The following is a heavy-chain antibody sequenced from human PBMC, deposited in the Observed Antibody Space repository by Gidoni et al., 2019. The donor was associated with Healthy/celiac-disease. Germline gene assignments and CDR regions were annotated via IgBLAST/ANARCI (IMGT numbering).Heavy chain of an antibody. Sequence: EVQLLESGGGLVQPGGSLRLSCAASGFTCSSYAMSWVRQAPGKGLELVSAISGSGGSTYYADSVKGRFTISRDNSKNTLYLQMNSLRAEDTAVYYCAKDSYWGPGGEFDYWGQGTLVTVSS. D-gene: IGHD2-21*01. J-gene: IGHJ4*02. V-gene: IGHV3-23*01. CDR2: ISGSGGST. CDR3: AKDSYWGPGGEFDY. CDR1: GFTCSSYA.